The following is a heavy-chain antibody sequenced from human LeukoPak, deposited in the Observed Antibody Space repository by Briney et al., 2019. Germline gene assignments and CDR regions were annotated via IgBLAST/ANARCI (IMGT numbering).Heavy chain of an antibody. V-gene: IGHV3-23*01. D-gene: IGHD4-17*01. CDR3: AKDPNGDYVGAFDS. CDR2: ITGNSGAT. Sequence: QSGGSLRLSCAASGLTFSNYAMTWVRQPPGKGLEWVSSITGNSGATYYAHSVKGRFTVYRNNSINTLYLQMNSLRAGDTAVYYCAKDPNGDYVGAFDSWGQGTLVTVSS. J-gene: IGHJ3*01. CDR1: GLTFSNYA.